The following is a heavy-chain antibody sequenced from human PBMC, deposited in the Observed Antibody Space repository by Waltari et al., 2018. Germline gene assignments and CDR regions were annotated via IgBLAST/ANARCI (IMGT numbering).Heavy chain of an antibody. D-gene: IGHD6-13*01. CDR2: KKQDGSEK. Sequence: EVQLVESGGGVVQPGGALRLPCAASGLTLGTDGMSWCRQAPGKGLEWVATKKQDGSEKYYVDSVKGRFTISRDNAENSLYLQMNSVRAEDTAVYYCGRALTSSWARYYFDHWGQGTLVTVSS. CDR1: GLTLGTDG. J-gene: IGHJ4*02. V-gene: IGHV3-7*01. CDR3: GRALTSSWARYYFDH.